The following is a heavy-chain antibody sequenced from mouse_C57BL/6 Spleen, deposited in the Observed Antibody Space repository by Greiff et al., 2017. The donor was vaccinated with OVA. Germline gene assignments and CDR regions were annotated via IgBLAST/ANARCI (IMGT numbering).Heavy chain of an antibody. D-gene: IGHD2-2*01. CDR1: GYTFTSYW. Sequence: VQLQQSGAELVRPGSSVKLSCKASGYTFTSYWMDWVKQRPGQGLEWIGNIYPSDSETHYNQKFKDKATLTVDKSSSTAYMQLSSLTSEDSAVYYCAREGEGYDVDWYFDVWGTGTTVTVSS. V-gene: IGHV1-61*01. CDR3: AREGEGYDVDWYFDV. CDR2: IYPSDSET. J-gene: IGHJ1*03.